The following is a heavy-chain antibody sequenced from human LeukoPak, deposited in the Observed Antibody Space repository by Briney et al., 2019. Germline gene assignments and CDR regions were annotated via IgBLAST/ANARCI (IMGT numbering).Heavy chain of an antibody. Sequence: PGGSLRLSCAASGFTFSNYVMSWVRQAPGKGLEWVSAISGSGGSTYYADSVKGRFTISRDNSKNTLYLQMNSLRAEDTAVYYCAKDFGEGYYFDYWGQGTLVTVSS. V-gene: IGHV3-23*01. D-gene: IGHD2-21*01. CDR1: GFTFSNYV. CDR3: AKDFGEGYYFDY. J-gene: IGHJ4*02. CDR2: ISGSGGST.